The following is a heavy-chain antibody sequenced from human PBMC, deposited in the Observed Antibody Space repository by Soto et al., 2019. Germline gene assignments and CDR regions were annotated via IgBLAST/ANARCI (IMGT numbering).Heavy chain of an antibody. CDR1: GGTFSKYT. Sequence: ASVKVSCKASGGTFSKYTISWVRQAPGQGLEWMGGIMPVFGRPNYAQKFQGRVTIPADEYTRTAYMELSRLKSDDTAVYYCAREFDYDTSGYYYAYWGQGTQVTVSS. CDR3: AREFDYDTSGYYYAY. J-gene: IGHJ4*02. V-gene: IGHV1-69*13. D-gene: IGHD3-22*01. CDR2: IMPVFGRP.